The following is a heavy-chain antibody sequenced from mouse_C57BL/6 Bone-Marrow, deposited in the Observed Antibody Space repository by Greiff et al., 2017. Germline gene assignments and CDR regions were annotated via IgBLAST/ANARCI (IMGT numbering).Heavy chain of an antibody. CDR2: IYPSDSET. V-gene: IGHV1-61*01. Sequence: QVQLKQPGAELVRPGSSVKLSCKASGYTFTSYWMDWVKQRPGQGLEWIGNIYPSDSETHYNQKFKDKATLTVDKSSSTSYMQLSSLTSEDSAVYYCARRDYGPYFDYWGQGTTLTVAS. D-gene: IGHD1-1*01. J-gene: IGHJ2*01. CDR3: ARRDYGPYFDY. CDR1: GYTFTSYW.